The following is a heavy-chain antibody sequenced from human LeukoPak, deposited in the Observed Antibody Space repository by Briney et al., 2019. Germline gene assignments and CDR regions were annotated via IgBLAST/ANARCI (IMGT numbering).Heavy chain of an antibody. CDR2: ITGNHGAT. Sequence: GGSVRLSCAASGFTFSSFAMTWVRQAPGKGLEWVSSITGNHGATYNEDLVRGRFTISRDNSQNTLYLQIDSLRAEDTAVYYCTKDPNGDYVGAFDPWGQGTLVTVSS. J-gene: IGHJ5*02. D-gene: IGHD4-17*01. V-gene: IGHV3-23*01. CDR3: TKDPNGDYVGAFDP. CDR1: GFTFSSFA.